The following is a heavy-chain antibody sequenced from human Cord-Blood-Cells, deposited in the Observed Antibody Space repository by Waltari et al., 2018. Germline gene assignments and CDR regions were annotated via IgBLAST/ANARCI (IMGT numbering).Heavy chain of an antibody. V-gene: IGHV3-30-3*01. CDR3: ASSGSYYYFDY. D-gene: IGHD1-26*01. CDR1: GFTFSSHA. J-gene: IGHJ4*02. CDR2: ISYDGSNK. Sequence: QVQLVESGGGVVQPGRSLRLSCAASGFTFSSHAMHWVRQAPGKGLEWVAVISYDGSNKYYADSVKGRFTISRDNSKNTLYLQMNSLRAEDTAVYYCASSGSYYYFDYWGQGTLVTVSS.